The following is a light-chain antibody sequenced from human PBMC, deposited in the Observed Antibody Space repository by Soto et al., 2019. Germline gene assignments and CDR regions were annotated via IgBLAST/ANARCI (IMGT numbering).Light chain of an antibody. CDR2: DAS. CDR1: QDISNY. Sequence: DLQMTQSPSSLSASVGDRVTITCQASQDISNYLNWYQQKPGKAPKLLIYDASNLETGVPSRFSGGGSGTDFTFTISSLQPEDIATYYCQQYVDLPYTFGQGTKREIK. V-gene: IGKV1-33*01. J-gene: IGKJ2*01. CDR3: QQYVDLPYT.